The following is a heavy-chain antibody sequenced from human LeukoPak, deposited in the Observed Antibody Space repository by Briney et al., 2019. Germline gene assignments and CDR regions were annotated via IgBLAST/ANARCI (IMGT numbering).Heavy chain of an antibody. V-gene: IGHV3-53*01. Sequence: PGGSLRLSCAASGITVSSNYMSWVRQAPGKGLEWVSVMYAGGNTYYADSVKGRFTISRDNAENSLYLQMNSLRAEDTAVYYCARGGGNFALWGRGTLVTVSS. D-gene: IGHD1-26*01. CDR2: MYAGGNT. J-gene: IGHJ2*01. CDR3: ARGGGNFAL. CDR1: GITVSSNY.